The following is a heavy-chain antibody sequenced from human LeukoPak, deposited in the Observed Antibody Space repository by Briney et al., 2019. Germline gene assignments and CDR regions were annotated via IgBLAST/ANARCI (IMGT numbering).Heavy chain of an antibody. CDR2: IYYSGST. CDR3: ARDDEYYYYGMDV. V-gene: IGHV4-30-4*01. CDR1: GGSISSGDYY. J-gene: IGHJ6*02. Sequence: TLSLTCTVSGGSISSGDYYWSWIRQPPGKGLEWIGYIYYSGSTYYNPSLKSRVTISVDTSKNQFSLKLSSVTAADTAVYYCARDDEYYYYGMDVWGQGTTVTVSS.